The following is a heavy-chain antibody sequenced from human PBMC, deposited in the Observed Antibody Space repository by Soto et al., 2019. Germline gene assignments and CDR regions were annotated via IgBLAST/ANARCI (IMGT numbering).Heavy chain of an antibody. D-gene: IGHD3-22*01. V-gene: IGHV4-30-2*01. CDR2: ISYTGAT. Sequence: QLQLQESGSGLVEPSQTLSLTCAVSGGSISSGGYSWSWIRQPPGKGLEWIGYISYTGATYYNPSLKSRVTTSTDRPQNHFSLRLNAVTAADTAVYYCARDIAYYYDLRGYGTGAFDVWGQGTLVTVPS. CDR1: GGSISSGGYS. J-gene: IGHJ3*01. CDR3: ARDIAYYYDLRGYGTGAFDV.